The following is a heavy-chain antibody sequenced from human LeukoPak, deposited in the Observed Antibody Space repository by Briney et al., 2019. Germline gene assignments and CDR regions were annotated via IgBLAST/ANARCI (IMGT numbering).Heavy chain of an antibody. CDR2: IRGSGGNT. CDR3: ATNWNLDY. Sequence: GGSLRLSCAASGFTFSSYAMSWVRQAPGKGLECISVIRGSGGNTYYADSVKGRFTISRDNSKNTLYLQIHSLRAEDTALYYCATNWNLDYWGQGTLVTVSS. V-gene: IGHV3-23*01. J-gene: IGHJ4*02. CDR1: GFTFSSYA. D-gene: IGHD1-1*01.